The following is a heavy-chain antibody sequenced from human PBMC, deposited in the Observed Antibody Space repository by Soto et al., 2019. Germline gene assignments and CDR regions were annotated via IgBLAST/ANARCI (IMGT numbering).Heavy chain of an antibody. J-gene: IGHJ5*02. CDR3: ARDLKEFCSDGKCNWFDT. CDR1: GSSISTYY. CDR2: ISYSGST. Sequence: SGTLSLTCTVSGSSISTYYWSWVRQPPGKGLEWIGYISYSGSTNYNPSLKSRVTISFDASKNEISLQVRSATAADAAVYYCARDLKEFCSDGKCNWFDTRCQGTLVTISS. D-gene: IGHD2-15*01. V-gene: IGHV4-59*01.